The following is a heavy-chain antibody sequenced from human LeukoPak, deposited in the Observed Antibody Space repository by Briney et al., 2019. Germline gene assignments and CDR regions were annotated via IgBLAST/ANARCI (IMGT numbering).Heavy chain of an antibody. V-gene: IGHV3-30-3*01. CDR1: GFTFSSYA. D-gene: IGHD6-13*01. Sequence: GGSLRLSCAASGFTFSSYAMHWVRQAPGKGLEWVAVISYDGSNKYYADSVKGRFTISRDNSKNTLYLQVNSLRAEDTAVYYCARKSYSTSQVGDYWGQGTLVTVSS. CDR2: ISYDGSNK. J-gene: IGHJ4*02. CDR3: ARKSYSTSQVGDY.